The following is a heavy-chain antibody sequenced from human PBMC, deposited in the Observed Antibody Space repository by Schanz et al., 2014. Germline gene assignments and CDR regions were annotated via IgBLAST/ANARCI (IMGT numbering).Heavy chain of an antibody. CDR1: GFTLNNAW. J-gene: IGHJ4*02. V-gene: IGHV3-15*01. D-gene: IGHD3-10*01. CDR2: IKSKTDGGTR. Sequence: EVQLVESGGGLVKPGGSLRLSCATSGFTLNNAWMNWVRQAPGKGLQWVARIKSKTDGGTRDYAAPVKGRFTISTDDSKNPVYLKMNSLKTEDTAVYYGTADLWFGAVWGVWWGQGTLVTVSS. CDR3: TADLWFGAVWGVW.